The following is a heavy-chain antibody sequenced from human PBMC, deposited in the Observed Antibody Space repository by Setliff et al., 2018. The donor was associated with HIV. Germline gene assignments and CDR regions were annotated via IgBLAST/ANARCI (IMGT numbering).Heavy chain of an antibody. V-gene: IGHV1-69*13. CDR2: IVPILNTG. CDR3: ARIPNHSSGFDY. Sequence: ASVKVSCKASGGTFRSHEISWVRQAPGQGLEWMGGIVPILNTGNYAPKFQGRVTITADESTTTAYMELSSLRSEDTAVYYCARIPNHSSGFDYWGQGTPVTVPQ. D-gene: IGHD3-22*01. J-gene: IGHJ4*02. CDR1: GGTFRSHE.